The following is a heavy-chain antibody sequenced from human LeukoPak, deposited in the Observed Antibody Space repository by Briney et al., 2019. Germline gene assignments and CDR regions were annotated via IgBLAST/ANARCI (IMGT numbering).Heavy chain of an antibody. CDR2: INPNSGGT. CDR1: GYTLTGYY. V-gene: IGHV1-2*04. Sequence: ASVKVSCKASGYTLTGYYMHWVRQARGQGREWMGWINPNSGGTNYAQKFQGWVTMTRDTSISTAYMELSRLRSDDTAVYYCARGAIEGKMDYGMDVWGKGTTVTVSS. CDR3: ARGAIEGKMDYGMDV. D-gene: IGHD1-26*01. J-gene: IGHJ6*04.